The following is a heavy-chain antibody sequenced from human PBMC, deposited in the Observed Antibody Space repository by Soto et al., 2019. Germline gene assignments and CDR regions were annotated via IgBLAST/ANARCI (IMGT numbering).Heavy chain of an antibody. CDR3: ARLVGGYDSYFDH. V-gene: IGHV5-51*01. D-gene: IGHD5-12*01. CDR2: IYSGDSET. CDR1: GYDFTRTW. J-gene: IGHJ4*02. Sequence: GESLKISCKCSGYDFTRTWIGWVRQLPGKGLDWMGIIYSGDSETRYSPSFQGQVTISADKSISTAYLQWSSLKTADTAMYYCARLVGGYDSYFDHWGQGMRVTVSS.